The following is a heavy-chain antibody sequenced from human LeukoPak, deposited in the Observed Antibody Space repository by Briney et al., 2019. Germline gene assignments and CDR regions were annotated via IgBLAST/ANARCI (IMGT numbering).Heavy chain of an antibody. J-gene: IGHJ4*02. D-gene: IGHD1-26*01. CDR3: ARQSPDSGRPFDY. Sequence: PGGSLRLSCVASGLTFSSCGMVWVRQAPGKGLEWVSYISSSGSTIYYAGSVKGRITMSRDNAKNSVYLQMSSLRAEDTAVYYCARQSPDSGRPFDYWGQGTLVTVSS. CDR1: GLTFSSCG. V-gene: IGHV3-48*03. CDR2: ISSSGSTI.